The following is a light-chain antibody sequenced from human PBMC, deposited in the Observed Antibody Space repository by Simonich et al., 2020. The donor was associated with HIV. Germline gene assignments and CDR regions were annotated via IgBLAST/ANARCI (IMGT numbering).Light chain of an antibody. CDR1: NGYSNYK. J-gene: IGLJ3*02. CDR3: GADHGSGSNFVWV. CDR2: VGTGGIVG. Sequence: QPVLTQPPSASASLGASVTLTFTLSNGYSNYKVDWYQKRPGKGPRFVMRVGTGGIVGAKGDGIPVRFAVLGSGLNRYLTIKNIQEEDESDYHCGADHGSGSNFVWVFGGGTKLTVL. V-gene: IGLV9-49*01.